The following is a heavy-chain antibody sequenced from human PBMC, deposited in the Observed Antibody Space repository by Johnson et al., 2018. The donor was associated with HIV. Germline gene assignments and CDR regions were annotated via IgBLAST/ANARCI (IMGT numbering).Heavy chain of an antibody. CDR2: INSGGNT. Sequence: VQLVESGGGLVQPGGSLRLSCAASGFTVSSNYMSWVRQAPGQGLEWVSVINSGGNTYYADSSQGRLTISRDNSKNTLYLQMNSLRAEDTAVYYCARGRTLITGTTFLFPVDIWGQGTMVTVSS. V-gene: IGHV3-66*01. CDR3: ARGRTLITGTTFLFPVDI. D-gene: IGHD1-7*01. CDR1: GFTVSSNY. J-gene: IGHJ3*02.